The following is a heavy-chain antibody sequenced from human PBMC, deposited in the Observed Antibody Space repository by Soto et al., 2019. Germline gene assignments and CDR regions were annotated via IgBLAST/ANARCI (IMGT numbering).Heavy chain of an antibody. CDR1: GYTFTSYG. J-gene: IGHJ4*02. CDR3: ARVQSGYDFAY. D-gene: IGHD5-12*01. V-gene: IGHV1-18*01. CDR2: ISAYNGNT. Sequence: QVQLVQSGAEVKKPGASVKVSCKASGYTFTSYGINWVRQAPGQGLEWMGWISAYNGNTHYAQKLQGRVTMPTDTSTSTAYTGLRSLRSDDTAVYYCARVQSGYDFAYWGQGTLVTVSS.